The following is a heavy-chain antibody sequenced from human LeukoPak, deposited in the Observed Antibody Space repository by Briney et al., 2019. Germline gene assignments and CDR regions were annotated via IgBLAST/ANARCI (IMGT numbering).Heavy chain of an antibody. V-gene: IGHV3-11*04. D-gene: IGHD3-10*01. J-gene: IGHJ6*03. CDR2: ISSSSSTI. CDR3: ARGDGSGNFPYYYYYYMDV. CDR1: GFTFSDYY. Sequence: GGSLRLSCAASGFTFSDYYMSWIRQAPGKGLEWVSYISSSSSTIHYADSVKGRFTISRDNAKNSLYLQMNSLRAEDTAVYYCARGDGSGNFPYYYYYYMDVWGKGTTVTVSS.